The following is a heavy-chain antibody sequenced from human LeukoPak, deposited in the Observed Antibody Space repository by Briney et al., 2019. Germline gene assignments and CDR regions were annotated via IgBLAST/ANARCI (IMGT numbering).Heavy chain of an antibody. J-gene: IGHJ3*02. V-gene: IGHV3-74*01. CDR1: GFTFSSYW. D-gene: IGHD1-14*01. Sequence: GGSLRLSCAAPGFTFSSYWMHWVRQAPGKGLVWVSRINSDGSSTSYADSVKGRFTISRDNAKNTLYLQMNSLRAEDTAVYYCARAGLNWNHPFDIWGQGTMVTVSS. CDR2: INSDGSST. CDR3: ARAGLNWNHPFDI.